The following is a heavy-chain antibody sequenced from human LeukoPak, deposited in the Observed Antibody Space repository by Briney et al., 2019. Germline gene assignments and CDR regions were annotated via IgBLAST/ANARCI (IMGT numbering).Heavy chain of an antibody. CDR3: ATKQWLAPPPDS. D-gene: IGHD6-19*01. V-gene: IGHV3-74*01. CDR2: INTDGTVT. CDR1: GFTFSKYW. Sequence: GGSLRLSCAASGFTFSKYWMRWVRQAPGKGLESVSRINTDGTVTTYADSVKGRFTVSRDNADNTMFLQMNSVRDEYTAVYYCATKQWLAPPPDSWGQGTPVTVSS. J-gene: IGHJ4*02.